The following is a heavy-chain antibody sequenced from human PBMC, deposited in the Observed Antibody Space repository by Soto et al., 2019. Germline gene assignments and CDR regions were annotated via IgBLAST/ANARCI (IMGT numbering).Heavy chain of an antibody. CDR2: IYYSGST. Sequence: SETLSLTCTVSGGSISSYYWSWIRQPPGKGLEWIGYIYYSGSTNYNPSLKSRVTISVDTSKNQFSLKLSSVTAADTAVYYCARGGAGIAAANDAFDIRGQGTMVTLPS. D-gene: IGHD6-13*01. CDR1: GGSISSYY. J-gene: IGHJ3*02. V-gene: IGHV4-59*12. CDR3: ARGGAGIAAANDAFDI.